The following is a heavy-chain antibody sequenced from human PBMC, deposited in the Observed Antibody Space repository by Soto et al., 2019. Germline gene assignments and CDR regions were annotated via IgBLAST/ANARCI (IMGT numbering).Heavy chain of an antibody. CDR2: IYYSGST. V-gene: IGHV4-59*01. CDR1: GGSISSYY. D-gene: IGHD3-22*01. CDR3: ASGDYYRELDY. Sequence: QVQLQESGPGLVKPSETLSLTCTVSGGSISSYYWSWIRQPPGKGLEWIGYIYYSGSTNNYPSLKSRVTKSVDTSNNQCSRKLSAVTAADTAWDYCASGDYYRELDYWGQGNLVTVSS. J-gene: IGHJ4*02.